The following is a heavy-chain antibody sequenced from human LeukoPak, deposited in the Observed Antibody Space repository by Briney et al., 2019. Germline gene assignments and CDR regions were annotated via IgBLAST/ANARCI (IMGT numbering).Heavy chain of an antibody. CDR2: IGTAGDT. Sequence: PGGSLRLSCAASGFTFSSYDMHWVRQAPGKGLEWVSAIGTAGDTYYPGSVKGRFTIPRENAKNSLYLQMNSLRAGDTAVYYCAREADSGLEGGYGMDVWGQGTTVTVSS. V-gene: IGHV3-13*01. D-gene: IGHD3-3*01. CDR3: AREADSGLEGGYGMDV. CDR1: GFTFSSYD. J-gene: IGHJ6*02.